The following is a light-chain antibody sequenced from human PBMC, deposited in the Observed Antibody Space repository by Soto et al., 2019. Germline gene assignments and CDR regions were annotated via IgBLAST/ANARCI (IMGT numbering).Light chain of an antibody. CDR3: QQYNSYWT. V-gene: IGKV1-5*03. J-gene: IGKJ1*01. Sequence: DIQMTQSPSTLSASVGDRVTITCRASQSISSWLAWYQQKPGKAHKLLIYKASSLEGGVPSRFSGSGSGTEFTLTISSLQPDDVATYYCQQYNSYWTFGQGTKVEIK. CDR2: KAS. CDR1: QSISSW.